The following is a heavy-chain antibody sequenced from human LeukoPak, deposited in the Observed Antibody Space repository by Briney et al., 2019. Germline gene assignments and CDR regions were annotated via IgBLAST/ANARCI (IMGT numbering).Heavy chain of an antibody. CDR2: ISYDGSNK. CDR3: ARRSSRELLGFDY. J-gene: IGHJ4*02. V-gene: IGHV3-30-3*01. Sequence: QPGGSLRLSCAASGFTFSSYAMHWVPQAPGKGLEWVAVISYDGSNKYYADSVKGRFTISRDNSKNTLYLQMNSLRAEDTAAYYCARRSSRELLGFDYWGQGTLVTVSS. CDR1: GFTFSSYA. D-gene: IGHD1-26*01.